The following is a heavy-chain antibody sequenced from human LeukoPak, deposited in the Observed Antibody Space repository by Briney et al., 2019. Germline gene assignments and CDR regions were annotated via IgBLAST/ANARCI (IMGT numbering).Heavy chain of an antibody. J-gene: IGHJ6*03. Sequence: PGGSLRLSCAASGFTFSSYAMSWVRQAPGKGLEWVSAISGSGGSTYYADSVKGRFTISRDNSKNTLYLQMNSLRAKDTAVYYCAKASDCDFWSGYYPNYYYYYYMDVWGKGTTVTVFS. CDR3: AKASDCDFWSGYYPNYYYYYYMDV. CDR1: GFTFSSYA. D-gene: IGHD3-3*01. V-gene: IGHV3-23*01. CDR2: ISGSGGST.